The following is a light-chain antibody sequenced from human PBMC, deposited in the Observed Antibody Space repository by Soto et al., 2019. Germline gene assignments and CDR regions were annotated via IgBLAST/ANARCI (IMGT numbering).Light chain of an antibody. CDR2: VAS. CDR1: QSVSSSY. J-gene: IGKJ1*01. V-gene: IGKV3-20*01. CDR3: QQYGSSRST. Sequence: EIVLTQSPGTLSLSPGERATLSCRASQSVSSSYLAWYQQKPGQAPRLLIYVASSRATGIPDRFSGSGSGTDFTLTISRLEPEDFAVYYCQQYGSSRSTFGQGTKVEIK.